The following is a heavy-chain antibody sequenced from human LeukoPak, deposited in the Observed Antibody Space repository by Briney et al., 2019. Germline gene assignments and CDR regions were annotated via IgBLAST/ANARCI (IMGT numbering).Heavy chain of an antibody. J-gene: IGHJ6*03. D-gene: IGHD2-2*01. CDR1: GFTFSDYS. CDR3: ATSGGFVLPNAITGNWFMDV. V-gene: IGHV3-21*01. CDR2: ITSAGGYT. Sequence: GGSLSLSCEASGFTFSDYSMNWVRQAPGQGLAWVASITSAGGYTYYADSVQGRFTISRDNAQNSLFLQMNNLRAEDTAVYFCATSGGFVLPNAITGNWFMDVWGRGTAVTVSS.